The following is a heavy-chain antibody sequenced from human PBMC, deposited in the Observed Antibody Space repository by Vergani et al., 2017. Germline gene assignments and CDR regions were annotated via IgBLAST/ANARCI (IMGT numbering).Heavy chain of an antibody. D-gene: IGHD2-8*01. CDR3: ARQSRDVFCTNGVCPLGY. CDR1: GFTFSSYA. Sequence: EVQMVESGGGLVKPGGSLRLSCAASGFTFSSYAMHWVRQAPGKGLEWVSSVSGSSATPYYADSVKGRFIISRDNSKNTLHLQMNSLRADDTAVYYCARQSRDVFCTNGVCPLGYWGQGALVTVSS. V-gene: IGHV3-23*04. CDR2: VSGSSATP. J-gene: IGHJ4*02.